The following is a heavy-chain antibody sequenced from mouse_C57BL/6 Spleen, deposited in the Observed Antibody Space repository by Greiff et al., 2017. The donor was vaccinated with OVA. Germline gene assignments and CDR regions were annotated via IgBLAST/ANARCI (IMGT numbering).Heavy chain of an antibody. CDR1: GYTFTSYW. J-gene: IGHJ3*01. D-gene: IGHD2-5*01. Sequence: VQLQQPGAELVRPGSSVKLSCKASGYTFTSYWMHWVKQRPIQGLEWIGNIDPSDSETHYNQKFKDKATLTVDKSSSTAYMQLSSLTSEDSAVYYCARQGYSNPFAYWGQGTLVTVSA. CDR3: ARQGYSNPFAY. CDR2: IDPSDSET. V-gene: IGHV1-52*01.